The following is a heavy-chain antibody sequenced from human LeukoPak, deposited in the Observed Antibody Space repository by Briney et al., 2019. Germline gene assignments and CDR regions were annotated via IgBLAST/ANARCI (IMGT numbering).Heavy chain of an antibody. V-gene: IGHV5-10-1*01. CDR2: IDPSDSYT. Sequence: GESLKISCKGSGYSFNTYWIGWVRQMPGKGLEWMGRIDPSDSYTNYSPSFQGHVTISADKSISTAYLQWSSLKASDTAMYYCARHPDGSGSYYMDYFDYWGQGTLVTVSS. J-gene: IGHJ4*02. CDR3: ARHPDGSGSYYMDYFDY. CDR1: GYSFNTYW. D-gene: IGHD3-10*01.